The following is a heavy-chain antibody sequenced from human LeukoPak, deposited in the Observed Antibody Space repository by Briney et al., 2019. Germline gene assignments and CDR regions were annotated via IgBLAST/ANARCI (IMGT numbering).Heavy chain of an antibody. D-gene: IGHD3-10*01. Sequence: PSETLSLTCTVSGGSISSYYWSWIRQPPGKGLEWIGCIYYSGSTNYNPSLKSRVTISVDTSKNQFSLKLSSVTAADTAVYYCTRDPGYMDVWGKGTTVTVSS. J-gene: IGHJ6*03. CDR2: IYYSGST. CDR1: GGSISSYY. V-gene: IGHV4-59*01. CDR3: TRDPGYMDV.